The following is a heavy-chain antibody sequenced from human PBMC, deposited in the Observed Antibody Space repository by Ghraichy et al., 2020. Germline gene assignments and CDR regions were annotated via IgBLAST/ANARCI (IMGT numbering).Heavy chain of an antibody. J-gene: IGHJ6*02. CDR2: ISSNGGNT. CDR1: GFIFSNYA. CDR3: ARGDGSYGYYGMDV. D-gene: IGHD5-18*01. V-gene: IGHV3-64*01. Sequence: GGSLRLSCAASGFIFSNYAIYWVRQPPGKGLECVSAISSNGGNTYYANSVKGRFIISRDNPKNTLYLQMGSLRAEDMAVYYCARGDGSYGYYGMDVWGQGTTVTVSS.